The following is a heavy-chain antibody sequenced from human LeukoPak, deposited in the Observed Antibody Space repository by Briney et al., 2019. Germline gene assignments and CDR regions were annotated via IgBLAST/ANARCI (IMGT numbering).Heavy chain of an antibody. V-gene: IGHV3-21*01. CDR1: GFTFSSYS. CDR3: ARDLHSGSYEDAFDI. D-gene: IGHD1-26*01. CDR2: ITSSSTYI. J-gene: IGHJ3*02. Sequence: GGSLRLSCAASGFTFSSYSMNWVRQAPGKGLEWVSSITSSSTYIYYADSVKGRFTISRDNAESSLYLQMNSLRAEDTAVYYCARDLHSGSYEDAFDIWGQGTMVTVSS.